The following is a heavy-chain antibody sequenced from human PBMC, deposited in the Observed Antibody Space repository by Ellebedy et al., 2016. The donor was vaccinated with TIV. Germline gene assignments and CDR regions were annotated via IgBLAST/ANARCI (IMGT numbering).Heavy chain of an antibody. CDR2: ISYDGSNK. CDR1: GFTFSSYG. V-gene: IGHV3-30*18. J-gene: IGHJ4*02. Sequence: GGSLRLSCAASGFTFSSYGMHWVRQAPGKGLEWVAVISYDGSNKYYADSVKGRFTISRDNSKNTLYLQKNSLRAEETAVYYCAKVSVGVEDYWGQGTLVTVSS. CDR3: AKVSVGVEDY. D-gene: IGHD1-26*01.